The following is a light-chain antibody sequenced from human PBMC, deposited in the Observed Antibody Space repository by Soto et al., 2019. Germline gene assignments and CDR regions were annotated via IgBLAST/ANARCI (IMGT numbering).Light chain of an antibody. CDR2: GES. CDR3: QKYGSSPLT. Sequence: EIVLTQSPGTLSLSPGERATLSCRASQSVSSSYLAWYQQKPGQAPRLLIYGESSRATGIPDRFSGSGSGTDFTLTISRLEPEDFAVYYYQKYGSSPLTFGGGTNVEIK. V-gene: IGKV3-20*01. J-gene: IGKJ4*01. CDR1: QSVSSSY.